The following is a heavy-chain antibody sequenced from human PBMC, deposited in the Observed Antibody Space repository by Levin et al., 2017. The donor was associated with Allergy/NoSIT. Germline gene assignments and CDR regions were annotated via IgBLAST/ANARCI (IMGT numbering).Heavy chain of an antibody. CDR2: IIPIFGTA. D-gene: IGHD2-2*01. V-gene: IGHV1-69*13. Sequence: SVKVSCKASGGTFSSYAISWVRQAPGQGLEWMGGIIPIFGTANYAQKFQGRVTITADESTSTAYMELSSLRSDDTAVYYCASGEGAASDTAIIPVARDYYGMDVWGQGTTVTVSS. J-gene: IGHJ6*02. CDR1: GGTFSSYA. CDR3: ASGEGAASDTAIIPVARDYYGMDV.